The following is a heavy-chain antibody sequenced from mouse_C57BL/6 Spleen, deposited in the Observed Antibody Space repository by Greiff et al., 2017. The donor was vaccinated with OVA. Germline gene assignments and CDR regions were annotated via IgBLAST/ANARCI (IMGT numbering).Heavy chain of an antibody. Sequence: EVKLMESGGGLVKPGGSLKLSCAASGFTFSDYGMHWVRQAPEKGLEWVAYISSGSSTIYYADTVKGRFTISRDNAKNTLFLQMTSLRSEDTAMYYWASGTYDGSSSFAYWGQGTLVTVSA. V-gene: IGHV5-17*01. J-gene: IGHJ3*01. CDR1: GFTFSDYG. CDR3: ASGTYDGSSSFAY. D-gene: IGHD1-1*01. CDR2: ISSGSSTI.